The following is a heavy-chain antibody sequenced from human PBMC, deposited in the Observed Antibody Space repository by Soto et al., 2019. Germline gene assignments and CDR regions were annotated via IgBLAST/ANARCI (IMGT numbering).Heavy chain of an antibody. D-gene: IGHD2-2*01. J-gene: IGHJ6*03. Sequence: GSLRLSCAASGFTFSGSAMHWVRQAYGKGLEWVGRIRSKANSYAAAYAASVKGRFTISRDDSKNTAYLQMNSLKTEDTAVYYCTYCSSTSCYDGGDYYYYMDVWGKGTTVTVSS. CDR1: GFTFSGSA. CDR3: TYCSSTSCYDGGDYYYYMDV. CDR2: IRSKANSYAA. V-gene: IGHV3-73*01.